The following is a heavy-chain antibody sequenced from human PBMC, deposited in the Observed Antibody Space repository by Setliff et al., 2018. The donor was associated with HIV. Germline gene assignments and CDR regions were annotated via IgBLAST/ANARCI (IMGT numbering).Heavy chain of an antibody. CDR1: GFRVTDTY. J-gene: IGHJ6*02. Sequence: GGSLRLSCEASGFRVTDTYMAWVRQAPGKGLEWVTLIYKAGKTYYADFVKGRFTIARDDTKNTLYLQMNGLRAEDTAVYYCATLAVDRLRVGDYYYYNLDVWGQGTTVTVSS. V-gene: IGHV3-66*01. D-gene: IGHD2-15*01. CDR3: ATLAVDRLRVGDYYYYNLDV. CDR2: IYKAGKT.